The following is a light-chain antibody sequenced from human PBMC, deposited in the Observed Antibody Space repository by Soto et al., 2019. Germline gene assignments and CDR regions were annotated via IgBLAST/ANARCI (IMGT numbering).Light chain of an antibody. J-gene: IGLJ1*01. CDR3: AAWDDSLSGYV. CDR2: SNN. V-gene: IGLV1-44*01. CDR1: GSNIGSNT. Sequence: QSVLTQPPSASGTPGQRVSISCSGSGSNIGSNTVNWYQQLPGTAPKLLTYSNNQRPSGVPDRFSGSKSGTSASLAISGLQSEDEADYYCAAWDDSLSGYVFGTGTKVTVL.